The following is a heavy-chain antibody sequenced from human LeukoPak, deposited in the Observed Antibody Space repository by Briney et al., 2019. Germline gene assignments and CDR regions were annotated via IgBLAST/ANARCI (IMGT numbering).Heavy chain of an antibody. CDR1: GFTFTSAW. CDR2: IKSNLDGGTT. V-gene: IGHV3-15*05. Sequence: GGSLRLSCAASGFTFTSAWMVWVRQAPGKGLEWVGRIKSNLDGGTTDFAAPVKGRFSISRDDLARTLYLQMNNVKADDTGVYYCTTDFSHFDFSSGYYSYWGQGSLVTVSS. CDR3: TTDFSHFDFSSGYYSY. D-gene: IGHD3-3*01. J-gene: IGHJ4*02.